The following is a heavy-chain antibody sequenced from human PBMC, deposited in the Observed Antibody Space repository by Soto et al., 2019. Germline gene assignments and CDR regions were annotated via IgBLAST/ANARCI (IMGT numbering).Heavy chain of an antibody. CDR2: IYHSGST. J-gene: IGHJ3*02. V-gene: IGHV4-30-2*01. CDR1: GGSISSGAYS. CDR3: AKGGSGSYSNAFDI. Sequence: SETLSLTCAVSGGSISSGAYSWSWIRQPPGKGLEWVGYIYHSGSTYYNPSLKSRVTISVDRSKNRFSLNLNSVTAADTAVYYCAKGGSGSYSNAFDIWGQGTMVTVSS. D-gene: IGHD3-10*01.